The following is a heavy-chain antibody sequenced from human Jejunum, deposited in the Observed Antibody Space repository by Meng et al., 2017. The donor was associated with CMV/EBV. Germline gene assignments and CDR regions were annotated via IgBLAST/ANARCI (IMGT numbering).Heavy chain of an antibody. J-gene: IGHJ6*02. V-gene: IGHV3-53*01. CDR1: GFTVSSKF. CDR2: IYSGGST. D-gene: IGHD1-7*01. Sequence: GFTVSSKFMTWVRQAPGKGLEWVSVIYSGGSTYYADSVKGRFTISRDNSKNMLYLQMNSLRAEDTAVYYCARALELRTYYYGMDVWGQGAKVTVSS. CDR3: ARALELRTYYYGMDV.